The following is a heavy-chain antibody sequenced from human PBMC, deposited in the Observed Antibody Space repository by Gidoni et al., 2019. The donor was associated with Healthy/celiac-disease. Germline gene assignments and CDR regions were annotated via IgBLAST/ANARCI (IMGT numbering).Heavy chain of an antibody. J-gene: IGHJ5*02. Sequence: QLQLQESGPGLVQPSETLSLTCTVSGGSISSSSYYWGWIRQPPGKGLEWIGSIYYSGSTYYNPSLKSRVTISVDTSKNQFSLKLSSVTAADTAVYYCARHYGSRSGWFDPWGQGTLVTVSS. D-gene: IGHD3-10*01. CDR2: IYYSGST. V-gene: IGHV4-39*01. CDR3: ARHYGSRSGWFDP. CDR1: GGSISSSSYY.